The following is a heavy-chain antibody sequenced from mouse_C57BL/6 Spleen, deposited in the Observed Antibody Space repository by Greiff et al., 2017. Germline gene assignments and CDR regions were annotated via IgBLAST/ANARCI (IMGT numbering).Heavy chain of an antibody. V-gene: IGHV1-82*01. Sequence: VQLQQSGPELVKPGASVQISCKASGYAFSSSWMNWVKQRPGKGLEWIGRVYPGDGDTNYNGKFKGKATLTADKSSSTAYMQLSSLTSEDSAVYFCAREGDYDAYYYAMDYWGQGTSVTVSS. J-gene: IGHJ4*01. CDR2: VYPGDGDT. D-gene: IGHD2-13*01. CDR3: AREGDYDAYYYAMDY. CDR1: GYAFSSSW.